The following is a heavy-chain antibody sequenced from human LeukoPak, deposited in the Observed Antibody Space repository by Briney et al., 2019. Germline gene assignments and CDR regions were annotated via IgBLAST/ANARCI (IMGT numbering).Heavy chain of an antibody. CDR1: AFTFSDYY. J-gene: IGHJ4*02. Sequence: GGSLRPSCAASAFTFSDYYMSWIRQAPGKGLEWVSYISNTAGTKYYADSVKGRFTISRDNARNSLFLQMNSLRVEDTAMYYCARTAYPWFLDSWGQGTLVTVSS. D-gene: IGHD3-9*01. CDR3: ARTAYPWFLDS. V-gene: IGHV3-11*01. CDR2: ISNTAGTK.